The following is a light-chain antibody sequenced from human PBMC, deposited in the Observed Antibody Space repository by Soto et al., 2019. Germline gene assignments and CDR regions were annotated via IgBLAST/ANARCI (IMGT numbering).Light chain of an antibody. CDR3: SSYTSSTLV. J-gene: IGLJ2*01. V-gene: IGLV2-14*03. Sequence: QSALTQPASVSGSPGQSITISCTGTSSDVGGYNYVSWYQQYSGKAPKLMIFDVSNRPSGVSNRFSGSKSGNTASLTISGLQAEDEADYYCSSYTSSTLVFGGGTKVTVL. CDR1: SSDVGGYNY. CDR2: DVS.